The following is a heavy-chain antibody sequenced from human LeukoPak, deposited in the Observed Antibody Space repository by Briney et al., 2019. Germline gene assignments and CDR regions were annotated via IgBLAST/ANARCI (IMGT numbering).Heavy chain of an antibody. D-gene: IGHD3-10*01. CDR2: IYYSGST. V-gene: IGHV4-39*01. CDR1: GGSISSSSYY. CDR3: ARHPTKYISSAWFDP. Sequence: SETLSLTCTVSGGSISSSSYYWGWIRQPPGKGLEWIGSIYYSGSTYYNPSLKSRVTISVDTSKNQFSLKLSSVTAADTAVYYCARHPTKYISSAWFDPWGQGTLVTVSS. J-gene: IGHJ5*02.